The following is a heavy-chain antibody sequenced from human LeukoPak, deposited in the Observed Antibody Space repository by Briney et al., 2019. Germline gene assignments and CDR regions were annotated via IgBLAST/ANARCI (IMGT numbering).Heavy chain of an antibody. D-gene: IGHD3-10*01. CDR2: ISPSVDRI. V-gene: IGHV1-46*01. CDR1: GYTFTSYS. J-gene: IGHJ4*02. Sequence: ASVKVSCKASGYTFTSYSIHWVRQAPGQGLEWMGLISPSVDRIKYAPKFQGRVTMTSDTSTSTIYMELSSLRSEDTALYYCARTLSDSGTSHWGQGTLVTVSS. CDR3: ARTLSDSGTSH.